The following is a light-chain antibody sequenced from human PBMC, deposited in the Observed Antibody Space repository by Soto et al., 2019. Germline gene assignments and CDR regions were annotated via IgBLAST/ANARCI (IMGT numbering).Light chain of an antibody. Sequence: EIMMTQPPSTLSVSLGGRATLSCRASQSISDTLAWYQQKPGQAPRLLIQGASTRAPGFPARFSGSGSGTDFTLPTISLEPADFAVYYCHQYCSSDTFGQGTKVDI. V-gene: IGKV3-15*01. CDR2: GAS. CDR3: HQYCSSDT. J-gene: IGKJ1*01. CDR1: QSISDT.